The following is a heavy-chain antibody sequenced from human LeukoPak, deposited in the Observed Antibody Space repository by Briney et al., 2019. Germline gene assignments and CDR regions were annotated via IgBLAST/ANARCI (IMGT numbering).Heavy chain of an antibody. CDR3: ARDASNYYYDSSGYYPFDY. Sequence: SVKVSCKASGGTFSSYTISWVRQAPGQGLEWMGRIIPILGIANYAQKFQGRVTITADKSTSTAYMGLSSLRSEDTAVYYCARDASNYYYDSSGYYPFDYWGQGTLVTVSS. D-gene: IGHD3-22*01. CDR2: IIPILGIA. J-gene: IGHJ4*02. V-gene: IGHV1-69*04. CDR1: GGTFSSYT.